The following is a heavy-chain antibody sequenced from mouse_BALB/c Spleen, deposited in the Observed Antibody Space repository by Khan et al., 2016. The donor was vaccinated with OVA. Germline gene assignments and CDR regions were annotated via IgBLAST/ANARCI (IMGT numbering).Heavy chain of an antibody. CDR2: ISSGGTT. CDR1: GFTFSNYA. CDR3: ARDYWFTY. V-gene: IGHV5-6-5*01. Sequence: EVELVESGGDLVKPGGSLKLSCAASGFTFSNYAMSWVRQTPEKRLEWVASISSGGTTYFPDSVKGRFTISRDNGRNILYLQMSGLRSGDTAMYYCARDYWFTYWGQGTLVTVSA. J-gene: IGHJ3*01.